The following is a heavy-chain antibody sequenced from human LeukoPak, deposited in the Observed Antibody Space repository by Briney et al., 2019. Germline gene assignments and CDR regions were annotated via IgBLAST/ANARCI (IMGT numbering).Heavy chain of an antibody. CDR2: ISGSGTRK. V-gene: IGHV3-23*01. D-gene: IGHD5-18*01. CDR3: AKGLQGENSYGYFDY. CDR1: GFTFSSYA. J-gene: IGHJ4*02. Sequence: GGSLRLSCAASGFTFSSYAMSWVRQAPGKGLEWVSAISGSGTRKYYADSVKGRFAISRDNSKNTLFLEMNSLRAEDTALYYCAKGLQGENSYGYFDYWGQGTLVTVSS.